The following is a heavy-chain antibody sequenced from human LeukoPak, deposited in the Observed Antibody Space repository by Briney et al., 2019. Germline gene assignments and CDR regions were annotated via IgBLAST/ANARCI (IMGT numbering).Heavy chain of an antibody. J-gene: IGHJ4*02. CDR1: GFTFSSYS. Sequence: GGSLRLSCAACGFTFSSYSVDWVRQAPGKGLEWVSSISSSRSYIYYADSVKGRFTIARDNAKNSLYLQMNSLRAEDTAVYYCARGTYYSPGDNWGQGTLVTVSS. CDR2: ISSSRSYI. V-gene: IGHV3-21*01. D-gene: IGHD2-21*01. CDR3: ARGTYYSPGDN.